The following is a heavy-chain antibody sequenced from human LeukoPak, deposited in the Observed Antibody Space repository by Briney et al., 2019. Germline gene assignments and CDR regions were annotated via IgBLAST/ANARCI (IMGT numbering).Heavy chain of an antibody. D-gene: IGHD1-26*01. CDR3: ARWKSGNYDGGFDN. J-gene: IGHJ4*02. Sequence: SETLSLTCTVSGGSISSSSYYWGWIRQPPGKGLEWIGNVHYSGTTYNNPSLKSRVTMSVDQSKNQFSLKMISMTAADTAVYFCARWKSGNYDGGFDNWGQGTLVTVSS. CDR1: GGSISSSSYY. V-gene: IGHV4-39*07. CDR2: VHYSGTT.